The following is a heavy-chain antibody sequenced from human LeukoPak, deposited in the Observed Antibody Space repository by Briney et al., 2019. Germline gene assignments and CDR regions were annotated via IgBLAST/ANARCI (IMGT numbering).Heavy chain of an antibody. CDR2: INPNSGGT. CDR3: ARVGYDFWSGYPDY. CDR1: GYTFTGYY. Sequence: ASVKVSCKASGYTFTGYYMHWVRQAPGQGLEWMGWINPNSGGTNYAQKFQGRVTMTRDTSISTAYMELSRLRSDDAAVYYCARVGYDFWSGYPDYWGQGTLVTVSS. J-gene: IGHJ4*02. D-gene: IGHD3-3*01. V-gene: IGHV1-2*02.